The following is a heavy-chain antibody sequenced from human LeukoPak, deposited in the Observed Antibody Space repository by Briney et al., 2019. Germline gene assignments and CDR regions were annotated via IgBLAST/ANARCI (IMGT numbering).Heavy chain of an antibody. Sequence: SETLSLTCTVSDGSISSSSYYWAWIRQPPGKGLEWIGSTYYSGSTYSNPSFKSRVTISVDTSKNQFSLKLSSVTAADTAVYYRARHLGCNSNDWYFDLWGRGTLVTVSS. CDR3: ARHLGCNSNDWYFDL. CDR2: TYYSGST. V-gene: IGHV4-39*01. J-gene: IGHJ2*01. D-gene: IGHD4-23*01. CDR1: DGSISSSSYY.